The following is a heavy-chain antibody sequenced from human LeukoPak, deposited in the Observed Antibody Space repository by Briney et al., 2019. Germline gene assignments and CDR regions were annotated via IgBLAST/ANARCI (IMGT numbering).Heavy chain of an antibody. CDR3: ARDPTSSYDSSGYSVRDY. CDR2: ISSRGSTI. Sequence: PGGSLRLACAASGFTFSDYYMSWIRQAPGKGLEWVSYISSRGSTIYYADSVKGRFTISRDNAKNSLYLQMNSLRAEDTAVYYCARDPTSSYDSSGYSVRDYWGQGTLVTVSS. J-gene: IGHJ4*02. CDR1: GFTFSDYY. V-gene: IGHV3-11*04. D-gene: IGHD3-22*01.